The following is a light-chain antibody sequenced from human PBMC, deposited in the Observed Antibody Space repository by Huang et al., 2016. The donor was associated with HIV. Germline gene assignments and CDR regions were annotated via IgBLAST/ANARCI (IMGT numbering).Light chain of an antibody. CDR3: QQYNNWPPYT. J-gene: IGKJ2*01. Sequence: EIVMTQSPATLSVSPGERATLSCRASQSVSSNLAWYQQKPGQAPRTLIYGASTSATGIPARFSGSGSGTEFTLTISSLQSEDFAVYYCQQYNNWPPYTFGQGTKLEIK. CDR2: GAS. V-gene: IGKV3-15*01. CDR1: QSVSSN.